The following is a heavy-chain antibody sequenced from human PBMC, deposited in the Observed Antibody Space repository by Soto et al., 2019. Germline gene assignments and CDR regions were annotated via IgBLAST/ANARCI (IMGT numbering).Heavy chain of an antibody. CDR2: IIPIFGTA. J-gene: IGHJ6*02. CDR3: AREAPTGAPSYYYYYGMDV. D-gene: IGHD3-10*01. V-gene: IGHV1-69*13. CDR1: GGTFSSYA. Sequence: ASVKVSCKASGGTFSSYAISWVRQAPGQGLEWMGGIIPIFGTANYAQKFQGRVTITADESTSTAYMELSGLRSDDTAVYYCAREAPTGAPSYYYYYGMDVWGQGTTVTVSS.